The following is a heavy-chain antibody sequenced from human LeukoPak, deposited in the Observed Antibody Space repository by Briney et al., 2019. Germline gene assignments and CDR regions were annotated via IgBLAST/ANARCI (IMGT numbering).Heavy chain of an antibody. D-gene: IGHD3-10*01. CDR3: ARYGSGSYSDDHFQH. CDR2: VYYSGST. Sequence: SETLSLTCTVAGGSISGYYWSWIRQPPGRGLEWIGFVYYSGSTKYNPSLKSRVTISVDTSKNQFSLKLTSVTAADTAVYYCARYGSGSYSDDHFQHWGQGTLVTVSS. CDR1: GGSISGYY. J-gene: IGHJ1*01. V-gene: IGHV4-59*08.